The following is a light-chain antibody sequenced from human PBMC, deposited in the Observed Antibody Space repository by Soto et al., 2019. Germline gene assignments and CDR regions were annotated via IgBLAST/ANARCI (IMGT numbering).Light chain of an antibody. CDR1: QSVSKY. CDR3: QQRRNWPPIT. Sequence: EIVLTQSPATLSLSPGERATLSCRASQSVSKYLAWYQQKPGQAPRLLIHDASNRATGIPARFSGSGSGTDFTLTISSLEPEDFGVYYCQQRRNWPPITFGGGTKVEIK. J-gene: IGKJ4*01. V-gene: IGKV3-11*01. CDR2: DAS.